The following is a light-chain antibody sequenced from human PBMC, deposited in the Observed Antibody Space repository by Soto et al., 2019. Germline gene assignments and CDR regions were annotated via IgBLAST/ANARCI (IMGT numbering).Light chain of an antibody. CDR3: CSYAGSSTYV. V-gene: IGLV2-23*02. J-gene: IGLJ1*01. CDR2: AVS. Sequence: QSVLTQPASVSWSPGQSITISCTGTSSDVGSYDLVSWYQQHPGKAPKVMIYAVSKRPSGVSNRFSGSKFGNTASLTISGLQADDEADYYCCSYAGSSTYVFGTGTKLTVL. CDR1: SSDVGSYDL.